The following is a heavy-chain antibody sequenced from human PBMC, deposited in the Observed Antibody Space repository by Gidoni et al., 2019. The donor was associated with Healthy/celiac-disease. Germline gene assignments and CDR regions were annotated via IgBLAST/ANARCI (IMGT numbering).Heavy chain of an antibody. CDR1: GFPFGDYA. V-gene: IGHV3-49*04. CDR3: TRGSIAAAGTRDY. Sequence: EVQLVESVGGLVQPGRSLRLSCTASGFPFGDYAMSWVRQAPGKGLEWVGFIRSKAYGGTTEYAASVKGRFTISRDDSKSIAYLQMNSLKTEDTAVYYCTRGSIAAAGTRDYWGQGTLVTVSS. D-gene: IGHD6-13*01. J-gene: IGHJ4*02. CDR2: IRSKAYGGTT.